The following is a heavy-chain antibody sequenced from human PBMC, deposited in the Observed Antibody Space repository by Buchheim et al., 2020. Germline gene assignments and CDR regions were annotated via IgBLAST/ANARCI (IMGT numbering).Heavy chain of an antibody. Sequence: EVQLVQSGAEVTKPGESLKISCKGSGYSFTSYWIGWVRQMPGKGLEWVGTIYPGDSDTRYSTSFQGQVTILADQSIRNASTQWSSLKASDTAMYYCARRDEATVKRGSYWFDPWGQGTL. J-gene: IGHJ5*02. CDR1: GYSFTSYW. V-gene: IGHV5-51*03. D-gene: IGHD4-11*01. CDR2: IYPGDSDT. CDR3: ARRDEATVKRGSYWFDP.